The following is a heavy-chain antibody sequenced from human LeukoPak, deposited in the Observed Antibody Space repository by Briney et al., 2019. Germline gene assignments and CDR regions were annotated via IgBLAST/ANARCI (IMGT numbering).Heavy chain of an antibody. J-gene: IGHJ5*02. CDR3: ARHAVGIGNWFDP. D-gene: IGHD7-27*01. V-gene: IGHV4-38-2*01. CDR2: IYHSGST. CDR1: GYSISSGYY. Sequence: SETLSPTCAVSGYSISSGYYWGWIRQPPGKGLEWIVSIYHSGSTYYNPSLNSRVTISVDTSKTQSSLKLSSVTAADTAVYYCARHAVGIGNWFDPWGQGTLVTVSS.